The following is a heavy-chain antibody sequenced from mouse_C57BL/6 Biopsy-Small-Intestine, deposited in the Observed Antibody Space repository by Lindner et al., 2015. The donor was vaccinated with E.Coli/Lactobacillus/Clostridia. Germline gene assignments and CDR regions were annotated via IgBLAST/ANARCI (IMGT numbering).Heavy chain of an antibody. J-gene: IGHJ2*01. D-gene: IGHD1-1*01. CDR2: ISSGGSYT. CDR1: GFTFSDYG. V-gene: IGHV5-6*01. Sequence: VQLQESGGGLVKPGGSLKLSCAASGFTFSDYGMHWVRQTPDKRLEWVATISSGGSYTYYPDSVKGRFTISRDNAKNTLYLQMSSLKSEDTAMYYCARHCITTVVATPYFDYWGQGTTLTVSS. CDR3: ARHCITTVVATPYFDY.